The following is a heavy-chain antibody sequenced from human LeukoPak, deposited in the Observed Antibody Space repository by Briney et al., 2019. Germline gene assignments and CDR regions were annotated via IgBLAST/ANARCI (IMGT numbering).Heavy chain of an antibody. CDR2: MNPNSGNT. Sequence: GASVKVSCTASGYTFTSYDINWVRQATGQGLEWMGWMNPNSGNTGYAQKFQGRVTMTRNTSISTAYMELSSLRSEDTAVYYCARKLYDYVWGSYSWFDPWGQGTLVTVSS. J-gene: IGHJ5*02. V-gene: IGHV1-8*01. D-gene: IGHD3-16*01. CDR1: GYTFTSYD. CDR3: ARKLYDYVWGSYSWFDP.